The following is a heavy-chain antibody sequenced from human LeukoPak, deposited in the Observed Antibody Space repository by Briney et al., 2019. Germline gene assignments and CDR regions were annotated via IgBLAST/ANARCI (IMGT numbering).Heavy chain of an antibody. CDR1: GGSISSYY. V-gene: IGHV4-59*08. J-gene: IGHJ4*02. CDR2: IYYSGST. Sequence: PETLSLTCTVSGGSISSYYWSWIRQPPGKGLEWIGYIYYSGSTNYNPSLKSRVTISVDTSKNQFSLKLSSVTAADTAVYYCARHTSVAGTGIDYWGQGTLVTVSS. CDR3: ARHTSVAGTGIDY. D-gene: IGHD6-19*01.